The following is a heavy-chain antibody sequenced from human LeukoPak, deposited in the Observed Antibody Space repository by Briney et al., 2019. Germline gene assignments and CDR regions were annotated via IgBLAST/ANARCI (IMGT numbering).Heavy chain of an antibody. CDR2: IYYGGST. CDR3: ARDLTD. V-gene: IGHV4-59*01. CDR1: GGSISGYY. J-gene: IGHJ4*02. D-gene: IGHD7-27*01. Sequence: SETLSLTCTVSGGSISGYYWSWIRQPPGKGLEWIGYIYYGGSTNYNPSLKSRVTISVDTSKNQFSLKLSSVTAADTAVYYCARDLTDWGQGTLVTVSS.